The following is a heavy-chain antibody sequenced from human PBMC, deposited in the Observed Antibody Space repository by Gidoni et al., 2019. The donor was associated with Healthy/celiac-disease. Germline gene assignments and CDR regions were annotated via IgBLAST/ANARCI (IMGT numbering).Heavy chain of an antibody. CDR2: ISGSGGST. Sequence: EVQLLESGGGLVQPGGSLRLSCAASGFTFSSYAMSWVRQAPGKGLEWVSAISGSGGSTYYADSVKGRFTISRDNSKNTLYLQMNSLRAEDTAVYYCAKPKRIVVVPAAMQNLVAFDIWGQGTMVTVSS. D-gene: IGHD2-2*01. J-gene: IGHJ3*02. CDR1: GFTFSSYA. V-gene: IGHV3-23*01. CDR3: AKPKRIVVVPAAMQNLVAFDI.